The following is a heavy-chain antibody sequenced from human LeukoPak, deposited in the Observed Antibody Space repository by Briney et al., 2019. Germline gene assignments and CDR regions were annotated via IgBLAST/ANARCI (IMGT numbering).Heavy chain of an antibody. D-gene: IGHD3-22*01. CDR1: GFTFSSYS. V-gene: IGHV3-21*01. J-gene: IGHJ4*02. CDR3: ARGEYYYDSSGYYSDY. CDR2: ISSSSTYI. Sequence: GGSLRLSCAASGFTFSSYSMNWVSQAPGKGLEWISSISSSSTYIYYADSVKGRFTISRDNAKNSLYLQMNSLRAEDTAVYYCARGEYYYDSSGYYSDYWGRGTLVTVSS.